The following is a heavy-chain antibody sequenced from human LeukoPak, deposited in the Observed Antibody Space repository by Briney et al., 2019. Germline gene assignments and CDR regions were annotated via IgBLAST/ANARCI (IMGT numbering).Heavy chain of an antibody. V-gene: IGHV4-34*01. D-gene: IGHD2-2*01. CDR3: ARGLRYCSSTSCYGYYYYYMDV. CDR1: GGTFSGYY. Sequence: SETLSLTCAVYGGTFSGYYWSWIRQPPGKGLEWIGEINHSGSTNYNPSLKSRVTISVDTSKNQFSLKLSSVTAADTDVYYCARGLRYCSSTSCYGYYYYYMDVWGKGTTDTVSS. CDR2: INHSGST. J-gene: IGHJ6*03.